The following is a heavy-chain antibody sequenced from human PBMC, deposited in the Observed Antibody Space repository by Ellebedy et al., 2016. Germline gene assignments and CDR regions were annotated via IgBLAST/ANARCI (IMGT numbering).Heavy chain of an antibody. CDR1: GGSINSGAYY. D-gene: IGHD3-3*01. CDR3: ASLTIPGGSDS. Sequence: SETLSLXXTVSGGSINSGAYYWSWIRQPAGKGLEWIGRIYTSGSTNYNPSLKSRVTMSVDTSKNHFSLELSSVTAADTAVYYCASLTIPGGSDSWGQGTLVTVSS. CDR2: IYTSGST. V-gene: IGHV4-61*02. J-gene: IGHJ4*02.